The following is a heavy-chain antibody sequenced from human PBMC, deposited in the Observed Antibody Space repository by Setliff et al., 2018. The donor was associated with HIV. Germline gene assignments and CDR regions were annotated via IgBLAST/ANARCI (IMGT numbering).Heavy chain of an antibody. CDR2: ISTSNGNT. Sequence: ASVKVSCKASGYTFDKYGINWVRQAPGQGLEWMGWISTSNGNTDYAQNLQGRVTMTTDTSTSTAYMELRSLRSDDTAVYYCARDFPYGDYGRWDYWGQGMLVTVSS. CDR1: GYTFDKYG. D-gene: IGHD4-17*01. CDR3: ARDFPYGDYGRWDY. J-gene: IGHJ4*02. V-gene: IGHV1-18*01.